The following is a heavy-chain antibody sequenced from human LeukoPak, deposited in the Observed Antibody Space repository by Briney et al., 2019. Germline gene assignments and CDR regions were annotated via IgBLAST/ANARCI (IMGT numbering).Heavy chain of an antibody. J-gene: IGHJ4*02. CDR2: IYSSGST. D-gene: IGHD3-3*01. Sequence: SETLSLTCTVSGDSISSFYWSWIRQPPGKGLEWIGYIYSSGSTIYNPSLKSRVTISVDTSKNQFSLKLSSVTAADTAVYYCARAGFWSGYYTDYWGQGTLVTVSS. CDR1: GDSISSFY. CDR3: ARAGFWSGYYTDY. V-gene: IGHV4-59*01.